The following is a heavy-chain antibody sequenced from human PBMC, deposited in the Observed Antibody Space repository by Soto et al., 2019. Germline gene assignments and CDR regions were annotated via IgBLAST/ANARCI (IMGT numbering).Heavy chain of an antibody. D-gene: IGHD1-1*01. CDR3: ARMNQLAPKRNAFDI. CDR1: GVSISSYY. J-gene: IGHJ3*02. CDR2: IYYSGSSGGT. Sequence: PSETLSLTCTVSGVSISSYYWTWTRQPPGKGLEWIGYIYYSGSSGGTDYSPSLKSRVTISADTSKNQFSLKLSSVTAADTAVYYCARMNQLAPKRNAFDIWGQGTMVTVSS. V-gene: IGHV4-59*01.